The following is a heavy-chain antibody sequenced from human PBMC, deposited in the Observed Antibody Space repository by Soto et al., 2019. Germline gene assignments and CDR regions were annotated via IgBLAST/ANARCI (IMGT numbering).Heavy chain of an antibody. J-gene: IGHJ4*02. D-gene: IGHD3-9*01. V-gene: IGHV3-7*01. CDR3: ARVGDILTGYYRQGYGY. CDR1: GFTFSSYW. Sequence: GGSLRLSCAASGFTFSSYWMSWVRQAPGKGLEWVANIKQDGSEKYYVDSVKGRFTISRDNAKNSLYLQMNSLRAEDTAVYYCARVGDILTGYYRQGYGYWGQGTLVTVSS. CDR2: IKQDGSEK.